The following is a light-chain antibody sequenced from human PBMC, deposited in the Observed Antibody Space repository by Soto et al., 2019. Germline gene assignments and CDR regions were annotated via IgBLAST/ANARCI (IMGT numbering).Light chain of an antibody. V-gene: IGKV1-12*02. CDR2: AAS. CDR1: QGISSW. J-gene: IGKJ2*01. CDR3: QQANSFPYT. Sequence: DLQMTQSPSSVSASVGDRVTITCRASQGISSWLAWYQQKPGKAPKLLIYAASSLQSGVPSRFSDSRYGTEFALNIRPLQPEDFATYYCQQANSFPYTFGQGTKLEIK.